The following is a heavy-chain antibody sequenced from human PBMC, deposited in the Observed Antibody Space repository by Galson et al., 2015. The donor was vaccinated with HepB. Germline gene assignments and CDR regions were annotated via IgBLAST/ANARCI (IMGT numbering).Heavy chain of an antibody. J-gene: IGHJ4*02. D-gene: IGHD2-21*01. CDR1: GITPRTNA. Sequence: SLRLSCAGSGITPRTNAINWVRQAPGKGLQWVAGISDSGNTHYADSANGRFTLSRENSKNTLYLQTSSLRDEDTAIYYCTKLPTYYSPALAYWGQGTPVTVSS. CDR3: TKLPTYYSPALAY. CDR2: ISDSGNT. V-gene: IGHV3-23*01.